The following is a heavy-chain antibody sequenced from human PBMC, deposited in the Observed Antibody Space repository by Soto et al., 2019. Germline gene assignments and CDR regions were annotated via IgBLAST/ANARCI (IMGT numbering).Heavy chain of an antibody. CDR2: IYHSGST. V-gene: IGHV4-30-2*01. CDR1: GGSISSGGNS. J-gene: IGHJ4*02. D-gene: IGHD4-17*01. CDR3: ARGVTTVTTFDY. Sequence: QLQLQESGSGLVKPSQTLSLTCAVSGGSISSGGNSCNRIRQPTGMGLEWIGYIYHSGSTYYNPSLKSRVTISVDRSKNQFSLKLSSVTAADTAVYYCARGVTTVTTFDYWGQGTLVTVSS.